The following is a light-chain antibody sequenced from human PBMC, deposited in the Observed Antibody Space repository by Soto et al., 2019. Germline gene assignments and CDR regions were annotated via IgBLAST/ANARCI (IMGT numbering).Light chain of an antibody. Sequence: QSALTQPPSASGSPGQSVTISCTGTSSDVGAYNYVSWYQQLPGKAPKLIIYEVSKRPSGVPDRFSGSKSGNTASLTVSGLQAEDEADYYCTSYAGTYSFFYVFGTATKLTVL. CDR3: TSYAGTYSFFYV. CDR1: SSDVGAYNY. V-gene: IGLV2-8*01. CDR2: EVS. J-gene: IGLJ1*01.